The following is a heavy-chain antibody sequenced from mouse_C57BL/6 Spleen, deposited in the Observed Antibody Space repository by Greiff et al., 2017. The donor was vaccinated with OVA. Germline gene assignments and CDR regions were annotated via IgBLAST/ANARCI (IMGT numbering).Heavy chain of an antibody. V-gene: IGHV1-74*01. CDR3: AIETYYGSSYRDYYAMDY. J-gene: IGHJ4*01. CDR1: GYTFTSYW. D-gene: IGHD1-1*01. Sequence: QVQLKQPGAELVKPGASVKVSCKASGYTFTSYWMHWVKQRPGQGLEWIGRIHPSDSDTNYNQKFKGKATLTVDKSSSTAYMQLSSLTSEDSAVYYCAIETYYGSSYRDYYAMDYWGQGTSVTVSS. CDR2: IHPSDSDT.